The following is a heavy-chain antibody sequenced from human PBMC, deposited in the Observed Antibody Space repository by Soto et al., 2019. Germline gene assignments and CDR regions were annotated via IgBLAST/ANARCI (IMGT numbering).Heavy chain of an antibody. Sequence: TGGSLRLSWAASVFTFSSYAMSWVRQAPGKGLEWVSAISGSGGSTYYADSVKGRFTISRDNSKNTLYLQMNSLRAEDTAVYYCAKDIDNGFNFDYWGQGTLVTAPQ. CDR2: ISGSGGST. J-gene: IGHJ4*02. CDR3: AKDIDNGFNFDY. V-gene: IGHV3-23*01. CDR1: VFTFSSYA. D-gene: IGHD1-1*01.